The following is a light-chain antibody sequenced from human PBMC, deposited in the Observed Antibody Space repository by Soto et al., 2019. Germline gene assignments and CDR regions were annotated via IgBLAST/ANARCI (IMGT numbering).Light chain of an antibody. CDR2: STS. J-gene: IGLJ1*01. CDR3: AGWDENLNGRV. CDR1: GSNIGTNT. Sequence: QSVLAQPPSASGTPGQRVTISCSGGGSNIGTNTVNWYRQLPGTSPKLLIYSTSQRPSGVPDRFSGSKSGTSASLAISGLQSEDEADYYCAGWDENLNGRVFGTGTKLTVL. V-gene: IGLV1-44*01.